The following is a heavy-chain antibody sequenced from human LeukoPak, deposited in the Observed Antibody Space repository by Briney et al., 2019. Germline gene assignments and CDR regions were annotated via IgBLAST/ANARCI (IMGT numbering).Heavy chain of an antibody. J-gene: IGHJ4*02. V-gene: IGHV3-30-3*01. CDR2: VSYDGGSK. D-gene: IGHD3-22*01. CDR3: ARDLPNYYDSSGYSPPDY. CDR1: GFAFSSYA. Sequence: GGSLRLSCAASGFAFSSYAMHWVRQGPGKGLEWVALVSYDGGSKYYADSVKGRITISRDNAKNSLYLQMNSLRAEDTALYHCARDLPNYYDSSGYSPPDYWGQGTLVTVSS.